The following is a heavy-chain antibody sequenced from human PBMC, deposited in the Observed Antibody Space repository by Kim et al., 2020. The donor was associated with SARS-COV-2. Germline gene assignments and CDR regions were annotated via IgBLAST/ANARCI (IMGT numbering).Heavy chain of an antibody. Sequence: SVKVSCKASGGTFSSYAISWVRQAPGQGLEWMGGIIPIFGTANYAQKFQGRVTITADESTSTAYMELSSLRSEDTAVYYCARRYCSSTSCSRGYYGMDVWGQGTTVTVSS. J-gene: IGHJ6*02. CDR2: IIPIFGTA. CDR1: GGTFSSYA. CDR3: ARRYCSSTSCSRGYYGMDV. D-gene: IGHD2-2*01. V-gene: IGHV1-69*13.